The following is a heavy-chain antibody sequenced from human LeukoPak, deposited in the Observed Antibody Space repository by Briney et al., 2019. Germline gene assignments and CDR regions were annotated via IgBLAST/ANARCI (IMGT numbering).Heavy chain of an antibody. CDR2: IYSGGST. J-gene: IGHJ4*02. Sequence: GGSLRLSCAASGFTVSSNYMSWVRQAPGKGLEWVSVIYSGGSTYYADSVKGRFTISRDNSKNTLYLQMNSLKTEDTAVYYCTRAKRLRYFDWLFVDYWGQGTLVTVSS. CDR3: TRAKRLRYFDWLFVDY. CDR1: GFTVSSNY. V-gene: IGHV3-53*01. D-gene: IGHD3-9*01.